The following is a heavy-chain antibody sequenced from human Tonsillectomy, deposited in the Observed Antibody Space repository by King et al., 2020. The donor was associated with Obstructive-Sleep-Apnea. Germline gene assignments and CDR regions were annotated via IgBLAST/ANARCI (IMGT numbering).Heavy chain of an antibody. J-gene: IGHJ4*02. D-gene: IGHD5-12*01. CDR1: GTSISDYY. Sequence: VQLQESGPGLVKPSETLSLTCTVAGTSISDYYWSWIRQPPGKGLEWIGYMYYSGNTNFNTSLKSRVPISADTCTIQFSLRLSSVTAADTAVSYCARHRGVEDYGGYGDYFDSWGQGTLVTVSS. CDR2: MYYSGNT. V-gene: IGHV4-59*08. CDR3: ARHRGVEDYGGYGDYFDS.